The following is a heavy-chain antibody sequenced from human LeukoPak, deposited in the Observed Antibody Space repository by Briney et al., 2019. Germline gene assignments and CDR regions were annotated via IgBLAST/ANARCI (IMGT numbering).Heavy chain of an antibody. CDR1: GFTFSSYS. J-gene: IGHJ4*02. V-gene: IGHV3-21*01. D-gene: IGHD1-26*01. CDR3: ARDLYRWELLGTRWSSFDY. CDR2: ISSSSSYI. Sequence: GGSLRLSCAASGFTFSSYSMNWVRQAPGKGLEWVSSISSSSSYIYYADSVKGRFTISRDNAKNSLYLQMNSLRAEDTAVYYCARDLYRWELLGTRWSSFDYWGQGTLVTVSS.